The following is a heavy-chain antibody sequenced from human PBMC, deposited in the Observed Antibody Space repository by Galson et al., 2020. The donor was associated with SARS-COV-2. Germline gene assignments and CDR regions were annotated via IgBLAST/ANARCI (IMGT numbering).Heavy chain of an antibody. Sequence: GGSLRLSCAASGFTFSTYGMSWVRQAPGKGLEWVSAISGSGGSTYYADSVKGRFTISRDNSKNTLYLQMNSLRAEDTAVYYCAKGRSSTYDYYGMDVWGQGTTVTVSS. D-gene: IGHD6-6*01. CDR2: ISGSGGST. J-gene: IGHJ6*02. CDR1: GFTFSTYG. V-gene: IGHV3-23*01. CDR3: AKGRSSTYDYYGMDV.